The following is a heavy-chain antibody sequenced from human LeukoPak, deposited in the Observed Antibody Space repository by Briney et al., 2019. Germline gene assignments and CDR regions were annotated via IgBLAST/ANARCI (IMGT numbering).Heavy chain of an antibody. CDR1: GYTFTSYD. CDR2: MNPNSGNT. J-gene: IGHJ4*02. CDR3: ARGLTRVTPRVFDY. V-gene: IGHV1-8*01. D-gene: IGHD4-23*01. Sequence: VASVKVSRKTSGYTFTSYDINWVRQATGPGLEWMGWMNPNSGNTGYAQKFQGRVTMTRNTSISTAYMELSSLRSEDTAVYYCARGLTRVTPRVFDYWGQGTLVTVSS.